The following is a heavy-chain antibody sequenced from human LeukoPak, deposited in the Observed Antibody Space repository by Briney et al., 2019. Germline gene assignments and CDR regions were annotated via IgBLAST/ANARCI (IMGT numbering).Heavy chain of an antibody. CDR3: AKGYGQQLVFLGWFDP. D-gene: IGHD6-13*01. V-gene: IGHV3-30-3*01. J-gene: IGHJ5*02. Sequence: GGSLRLSCAASGFTFSTYAMHWVRQAPGKGLEWVAIISYDGSNTYYADSVKGRFTISRDTSKNTLYLQMNSLRAEDTAVYYCAKGYGQQLVFLGWFDPWGQGTLVTVSS. CDR2: ISYDGSNT. CDR1: GFTFSTYA.